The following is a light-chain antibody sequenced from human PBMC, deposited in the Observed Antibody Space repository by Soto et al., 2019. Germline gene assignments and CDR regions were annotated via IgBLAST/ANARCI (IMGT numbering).Light chain of an antibody. CDR3: QQYNTWRSIS. Sequence: MMMTQSPATLSVSPGERVTLSCRTSHSVNSHVAWYQQKPGQAPRLLLYGASTRATGIPVRFSGSGFGTEFTLTISSLQSEDFAVYYCQQYNTWRSISFGQGTRLEIK. CDR2: GAS. V-gene: IGKV3-15*01. J-gene: IGKJ5*01. CDR1: HSVNSH.